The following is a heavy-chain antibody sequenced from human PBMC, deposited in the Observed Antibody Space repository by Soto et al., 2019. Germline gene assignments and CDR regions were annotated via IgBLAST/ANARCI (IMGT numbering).Heavy chain of an antibody. CDR3: ARLCYINYVGVGCGRFDP. J-gene: IGHJ5*02. CDR1: VGTFSSYA. Sequence: QGQLVQSGAEVKKPGSSVKGSCKASVGTFSSYAISWVRQSPGQGLAWMGGIIPIFGTANYAQKYQGRVTITADESTSTAYMELSSLRSEDTAVYYCARLCYINYVGVGCGRFDPWGQGTLVTVSS. V-gene: IGHV1-69*01. CDR2: IIPIFGTA. D-gene: IGHD4-4*01.